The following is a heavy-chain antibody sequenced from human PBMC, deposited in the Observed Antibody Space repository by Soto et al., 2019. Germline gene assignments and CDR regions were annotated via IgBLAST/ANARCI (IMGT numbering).Heavy chain of an antibody. D-gene: IGHD3-10*01. CDR1: GYSMSGFY. V-gene: IGHV4-59*01. Sequence: SATLSLTCPVSGYSMSGFYWILIRQTPGKGLEWIGYINYVGRTSYYSPSLQSRVTISLDSSKNQFSLILSSVTAADTAVYFCARFRRNYFDYWGQGTQVNVSA. CDR3: ARFRRNYFDY. CDR2: INYVGRT. J-gene: IGHJ4*02.